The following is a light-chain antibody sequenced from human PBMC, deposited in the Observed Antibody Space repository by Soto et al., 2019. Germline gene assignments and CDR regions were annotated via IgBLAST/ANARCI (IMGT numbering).Light chain of an antibody. Sequence: DIVLTQSPGTLSLSPGEAAILSCRASQSISNNYLAWYQQQPGQAPRLVIHGASSRATDIPDRFSGSGSGTDFTLTISRLEPEDFAVYYCQQYVTSPYTFGQGTKLEI. CDR1: QSISNNY. CDR2: GAS. V-gene: IGKV3-20*01. CDR3: QQYVTSPYT. J-gene: IGKJ2*01.